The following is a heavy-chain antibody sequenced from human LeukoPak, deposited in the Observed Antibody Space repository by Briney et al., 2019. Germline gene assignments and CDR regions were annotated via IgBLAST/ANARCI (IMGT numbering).Heavy chain of an antibody. CDR2: INPNTGGT. Sequence: ASVKVSCKTSGYSASDYYMHWVRQAPGQGLEWMGWINPNTGGTKYAQEFQGRVTMTRDTSISTAYMELSRLRSDDTAVYYCARVYVGGYSSSTRYPYYMDVWGKGTTVTVSS. V-gene: IGHV1-2*02. D-gene: IGHD6-13*01. CDR1: GYSASDYY. J-gene: IGHJ6*03. CDR3: ARVYVGGYSSSTRYPYYMDV.